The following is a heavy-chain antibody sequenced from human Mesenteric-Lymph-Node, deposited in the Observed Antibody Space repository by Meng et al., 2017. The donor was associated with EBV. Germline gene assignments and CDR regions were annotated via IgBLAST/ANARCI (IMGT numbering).Heavy chain of an antibody. CDR2: IYHRGST. V-gene: IGHV4-4*02. J-gene: IGHJ4*02. CDR3: ARVNEGQWLVRGAFDY. CDR1: GGSISTSNW. Sequence: QAELKDSGPGLVNPSGPLSLTCAVSGGSISTSNWWSWVRQPPGKGLEWIGEIYHRGSTNYNPSLTSRVTISVDESKNEFSLSLTSVTAADTAVYFCARVNEGQWLVRGAFDYWGQGTLVTVSS. D-gene: IGHD6-19*01.